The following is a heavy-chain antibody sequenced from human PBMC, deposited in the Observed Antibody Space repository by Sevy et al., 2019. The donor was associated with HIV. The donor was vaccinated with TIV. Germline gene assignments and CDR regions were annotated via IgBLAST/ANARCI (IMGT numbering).Heavy chain of an antibody. CDR2: VSYDGSNK. D-gene: IGHD2-2*01. Sequence: GGSLRLSCAASGFTFSSYAMHWVRQAPDKGLEWVAVVSYDGSNKYYADSVKGRFTISRDNSKNTLYLQMNSLRAEDTAVYYCARCYCSSTSCYGPYYYYGMDVWGQGTTVTVSS. V-gene: IGHV3-30-3*01. CDR1: GFTFSSYA. CDR3: ARCYCSSTSCYGPYYYYGMDV. J-gene: IGHJ6*02.